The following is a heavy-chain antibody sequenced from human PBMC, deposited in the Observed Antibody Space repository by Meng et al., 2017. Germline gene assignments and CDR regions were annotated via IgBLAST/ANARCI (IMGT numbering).Heavy chain of an antibody. CDR1: GGTFSSYA. CDR3: ARADTYYYDSSGYYTLDY. Sequence: SVKVSCKASGGTFSSYAISWVRQAPGQGLEWMGGIIPIFGTANYAQKFQGRVTITADESTSTAYMELSSLRSEDTAVYYCARADTYYYDSSGYYTLDYWGQGTLVTVSS. CDR2: IIPIFGTA. J-gene: IGHJ4*02. V-gene: IGHV1-69*13. D-gene: IGHD3-22*01.